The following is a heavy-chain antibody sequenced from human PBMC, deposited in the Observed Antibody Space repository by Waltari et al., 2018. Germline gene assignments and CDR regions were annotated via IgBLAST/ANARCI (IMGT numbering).Heavy chain of an antibody. CDR1: GFTFSSYS. CDR3: ARFDNRGGAFDI. J-gene: IGHJ3*02. V-gene: IGHV3-48*04. D-gene: IGHD1-1*01. Sequence: EVQLVESGGGLVQPGGSLRLSCAASGFTFSSYSLNWFRQAPGKGLEWVSYISSSSSTIYYADSVKGRFTISRDNAKNSLYLQMNSLRAEDTAVYYCARFDNRGGAFDIWGQGTMVTVSS. CDR2: ISSSSSTI.